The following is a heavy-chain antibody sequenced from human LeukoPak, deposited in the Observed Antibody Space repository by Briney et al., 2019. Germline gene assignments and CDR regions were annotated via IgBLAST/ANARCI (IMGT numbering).Heavy chain of an antibody. CDR1: GGSISSGSYY. CDR2: FYTSGST. Sequence: PSETLSLTCTVSGGSISSGSYYWSWIRQPAGKGLEWIGRFYTSGSTNYNPSLKSRVTISVDTSKNQFSLKLSSVTAADTAVYYCARDQGSLTRSWYTGYWGQGTQVTVSS. J-gene: IGHJ4*02. V-gene: IGHV4-61*02. D-gene: IGHD6-13*01. CDR3: ARDQGSLTRSWYTGY.